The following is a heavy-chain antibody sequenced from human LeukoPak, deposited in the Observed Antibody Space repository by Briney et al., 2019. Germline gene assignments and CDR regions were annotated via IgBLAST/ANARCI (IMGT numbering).Heavy chain of an antibody. CDR1: GFTFSSYA. V-gene: IGHV3-30-3*01. J-gene: IGHJ5*02. CDR3: ARRPGITAITSSGYNYFDP. D-gene: IGHD1-7*01. Sequence: GGSLRLSCAASGFTFSSYAMHWVRQAPGKGLEWVAVISYDGSKKYYADSVKGRFTISRDNSENTLFLQMNSLGADDTAVYYCARRPGITAITSSGYNYFDPWGQGTLVTVSS. CDR2: ISYDGSKK.